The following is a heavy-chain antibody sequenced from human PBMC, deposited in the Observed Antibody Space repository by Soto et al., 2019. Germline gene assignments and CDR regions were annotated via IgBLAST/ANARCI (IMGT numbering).Heavy chain of an antibody. D-gene: IGHD2-21*01. CDR2: ISAYNGNT. CDR3: ASARRDVVLNARDAFVI. Sequence: ASVKVSCKASGYTFTSYGISWVRQAPGQGLEWMGWISAYNGNTNYAQKLQGRVTMTTDTSTSTAYMELRSLRSDNTAVYYCASARRDVVLNARDAFVIWGQGTMFTVPS. CDR1: GYTFTSYG. J-gene: IGHJ3*02. V-gene: IGHV1-18*01.